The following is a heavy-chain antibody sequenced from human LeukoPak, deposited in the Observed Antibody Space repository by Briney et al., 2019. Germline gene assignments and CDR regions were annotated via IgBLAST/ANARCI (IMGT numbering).Heavy chain of an antibody. Sequence: GGSLRLSCAASGFTFSSYAMSWVRQAPGKGLEWVSAISGSGGSTYYADSVKGRFTISRDNSKNTLYLQMNSLRAEDTAVYYCAKPSTSGYVWRTSYDCWGQGTLVTVSS. CDR1: GFTFSSYA. J-gene: IGHJ4*02. CDR3: AKPSTSGYVWRTSYDC. CDR2: ISGSGGST. V-gene: IGHV3-23*01. D-gene: IGHD5-12*01.